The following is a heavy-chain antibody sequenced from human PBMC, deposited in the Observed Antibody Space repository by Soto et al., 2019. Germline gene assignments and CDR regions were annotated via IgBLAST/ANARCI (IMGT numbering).Heavy chain of an antibody. Sequence: GESLKISCKGSGYSFTSYWIGWVRQMPGKGLEWMGIIYPGDSDTRYSPPFPGQVTISADKSISTAYLQWSSLQASDTAMYYCARHRGASASGRLYRGQGTLVPVYS. J-gene: IGHJ4*02. D-gene: IGHD3-10*01. CDR3: ARHRGASASGRLY. V-gene: IGHV5-51*01. CDR1: GYSFTSYW. CDR2: IYPGDSDT.